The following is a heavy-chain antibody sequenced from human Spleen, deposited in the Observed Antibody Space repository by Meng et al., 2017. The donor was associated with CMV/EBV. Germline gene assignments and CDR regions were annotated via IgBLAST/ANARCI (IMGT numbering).Heavy chain of an antibody. V-gene: IGHV3-21*01. CDR1: GFTFSSYS. D-gene: IGHD6-19*01. J-gene: IGHJ4*02. CDR2: ISSSSSYI. Sequence: LSLTCAASGFTFSSYSMNWVRQAPGKGLEWVSSISSSSSYIYYADSVKGRFTISRDNAKNSLYLQMNSLRAEDTAVYYCARASSGWYGNWGQGTLVTVSS. CDR3: ARASSGWYGN.